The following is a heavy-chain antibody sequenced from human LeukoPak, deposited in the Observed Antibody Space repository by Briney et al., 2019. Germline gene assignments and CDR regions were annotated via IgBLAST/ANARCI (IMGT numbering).Heavy chain of an antibody. J-gene: IGHJ6*02. CDR2: ITRSSTYT. V-gene: IGHV3-11*05. CDR1: VFTFSDYY. CDR3: ARDIALTTGCMDV. D-gene: IGHD1-14*01. Sequence: PGGPLRLTCAASVFTFSDYYMTWIRQAPGKGGEWVSHITRSSTYTNYADSVKGRFTISRDNAKNSLYLQMNSLRAEDTAVYYCARDIALTTGCMDVWGQGTTVTVSS.